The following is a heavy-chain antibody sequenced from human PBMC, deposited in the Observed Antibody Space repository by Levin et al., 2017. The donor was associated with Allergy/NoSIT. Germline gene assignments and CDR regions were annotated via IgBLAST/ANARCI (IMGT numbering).Heavy chain of an antibody. CDR1: GFSFRSEA. Sequence: GGSLRLSCAASGFSFRSEAMSWVRQAPGKGLEWVAIISGSGNRIFYADSVKGRFTISRDNSKNTLYLQMNSLRAEDTALYYCAKDMVGLRHPVWDDWGQGTRVTVSS. CDR3: AKDMVGLRHPVWDD. J-gene: IGHJ4*02. D-gene: IGHD3-16*01. CDR2: ISGSGNRI. V-gene: IGHV3-23*01.